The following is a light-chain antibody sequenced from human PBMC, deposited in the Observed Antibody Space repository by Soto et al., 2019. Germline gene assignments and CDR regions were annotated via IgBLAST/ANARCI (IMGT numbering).Light chain of an antibody. J-gene: IGKJ2*01. CDR3: QQYNNWARRT. Sequence: EIVMTQSPATLSVSPGERATLSCRASQSVSSNLAWYQQKPGQAPRLLIYGASTRATGIPARFSGSESGTEVTLTISSLQSEDFAVYYCQQYNNWARRTIGQGTKLEIK. V-gene: IGKV3-15*01. CDR2: GAS. CDR1: QSVSSN.